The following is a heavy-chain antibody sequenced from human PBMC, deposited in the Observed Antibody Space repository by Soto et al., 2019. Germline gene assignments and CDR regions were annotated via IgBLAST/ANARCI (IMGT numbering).Heavy chain of an antibody. J-gene: IGHJ4*02. D-gene: IGHD3-22*01. V-gene: IGHV3-74*01. CDR2: INSDGSST. Sequence: EVQLVESGGGLVQPGGSLRLSCAASGFTFSSYWMHWVRQAPGKGLVWVSRINSDGSSTSYADSVKGRFTISRDNAKNTLYLQMNSLRDEDTAVYYCARVYEDYYDRMTFDYWGQGTLVTVSS. CDR3: ARVYEDYYDRMTFDY. CDR1: GFTFSSYW.